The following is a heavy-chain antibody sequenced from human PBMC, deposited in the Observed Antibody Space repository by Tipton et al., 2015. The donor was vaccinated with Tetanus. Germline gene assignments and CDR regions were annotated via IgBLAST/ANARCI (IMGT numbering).Heavy chain of an antibody. Sequence: SLRLSCAASGFTFSSYAMGWVRQAPGKGLEWVSGISGGGGSTYYADSVKGRFTISRDNPKNTLYLQMNSLRAEDTAVYYCAREESGGGFDYWGQGTLVTVSS. D-gene: IGHD3-16*01. V-gene: IGHV3-23*01. J-gene: IGHJ4*02. CDR1: GFTFSSYA. CDR2: ISGGGGST. CDR3: AREESGGGFDY.